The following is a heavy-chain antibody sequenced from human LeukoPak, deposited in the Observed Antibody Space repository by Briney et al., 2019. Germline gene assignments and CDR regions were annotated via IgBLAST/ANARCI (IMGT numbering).Heavy chain of an antibody. CDR2: TVSRGTT. Sequence: PGGSLRLSCAASGFTFTSDAMNWVRQAPGKGLEWVSSTVSRGTTQYADSVKGRFTISRDNSKNTLYLQMNSLRAEDTAVYYCARDGGYDFWSGYYQDYWGQGTLVTVSS. CDR1: GFTFTSDA. CDR3: ARDGGYDFWSGYYQDY. V-gene: IGHV3-23*01. J-gene: IGHJ4*02. D-gene: IGHD3-3*01.